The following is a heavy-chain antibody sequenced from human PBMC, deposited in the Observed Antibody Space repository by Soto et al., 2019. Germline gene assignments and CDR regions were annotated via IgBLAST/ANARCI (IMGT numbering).Heavy chain of an antibody. D-gene: IGHD6-19*01. J-gene: IGHJ3*02. V-gene: IGHV3-21*01. Sequence: EVQLVESGGGLVKPGGSLSLSCAASGFTFSSYSMNWVRQAPGKGLEWVSSISSSSSYIYYADSVKGRFTISRDNAKNSLYLQMNSLRAEDTAVYYCARDRLRAVAGTTDIWGQGTMVTVSS. CDR2: ISSSSSYI. CDR1: GFTFSSYS. CDR3: ARDRLRAVAGTTDI.